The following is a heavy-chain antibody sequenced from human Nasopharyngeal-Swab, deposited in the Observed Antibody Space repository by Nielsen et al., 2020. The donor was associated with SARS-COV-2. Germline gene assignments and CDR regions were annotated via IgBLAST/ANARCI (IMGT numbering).Heavy chain of an antibody. CDR1: GYTFTSYG. V-gene: IGHV1-18*04. J-gene: IGHJ3*02. CDR2: ISAYNGNT. CDR3: AKGIAVADAFDI. D-gene: IGHD6-19*01. Sequence: ASVKVSCKDSGYTFTSYGISWVRQAPGQGLEWMGWISAYNGNTNYAQKLQGRVTMTTDTSTSTAYMELRSLRSDDTAVYYCAKGIAVADAFDIWGQGTMVTVSS.